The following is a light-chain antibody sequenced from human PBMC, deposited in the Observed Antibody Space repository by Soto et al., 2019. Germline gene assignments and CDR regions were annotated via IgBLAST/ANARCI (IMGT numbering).Light chain of an antibody. Sequence: QSALTQPASVSGSPGQSITISCTGTSSDVGGYNYVSWYQQHPGKAPKLMIYEVSNRPSGVSNRFSGYKSGNTASLTISGLQAEDEADYYCSSYTSSSTLDVFGTGTKVTV. J-gene: IGLJ1*01. V-gene: IGLV2-14*01. CDR3: SSYTSSSTLDV. CDR2: EVS. CDR1: SSDVGGYNY.